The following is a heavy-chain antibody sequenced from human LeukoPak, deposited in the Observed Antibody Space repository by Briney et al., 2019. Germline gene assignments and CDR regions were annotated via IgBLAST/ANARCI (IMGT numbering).Heavy chain of an antibody. J-gene: IGHJ4*02. D-gene: IGHD3-3*01. V-gene: IGHV3-15*01. CDR1: RFTFSNAW. Sequence: PGGSLRLSCAGSRFTFSNAWMSWVRQAPGRGLEWVGRVKNKRDGGTTDYAAPVKGRFIISRDDSRTTLYLQMNSLKTEDTGVYYCVSDRDFWSPYPIFDYWGQGALVTVSS. CDR2: VKNKRDGGTT. CDR3: VSDRDFWSPYPIFDY.